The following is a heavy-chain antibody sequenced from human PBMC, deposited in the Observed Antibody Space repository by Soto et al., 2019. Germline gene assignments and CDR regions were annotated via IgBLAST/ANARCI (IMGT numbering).Heavy chain of an antibody. Sequence: SETLSLTCTVSGGSIISGDYYWSWIRQPPGKGLEWIGSIYYSGSTYYNPSLKSRVTISVDTSKNQFSLKLSSVTAADTAVYYCVRQRGSYEGEYYFDYWGQGTLVTVSS. CDR3: VRQRGSYEGEYYFDY. J-gene: IGHJ4*02. CDR1: GGSIISGDYY. D-gene: IGHD3-16*01. V-gene: IGHV4-39*01. CDR2: IYYSGST.